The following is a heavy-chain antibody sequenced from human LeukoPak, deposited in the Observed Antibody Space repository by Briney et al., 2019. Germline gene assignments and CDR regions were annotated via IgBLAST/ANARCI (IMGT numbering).Heavy chain of an antibody. J-gene: IGHJ4*02. CDR2: ISGSGGST. D-gene: IGHD3-3*01. V-gene: IGHV3-23*01. Sequence: GGSLRLSCAAPGFTFSSYWMSWVRQAPGKGLEWVSAISGSGGSTYYADSVKGRFTISRDNSKNTLYLQMNSLRAEDTAVYYCAKALRFLEWLLFWGQGTLVTVSS. CDR1: GFTFSSYW. CDR3: AKALRFLEWLLF.